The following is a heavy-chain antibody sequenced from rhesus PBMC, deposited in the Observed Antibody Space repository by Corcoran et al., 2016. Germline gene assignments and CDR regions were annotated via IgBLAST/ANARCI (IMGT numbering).Heavy chain of an antibody. CDR3: ARHERIAGTMFRFDV. V-gene: IGHV4S11*01. J-gene: IGHJ5-1*01. CDR1: GGSISSNY. Sequence: QVQLQESGPGLVKPLETLSLTCAVSGGSISSNYWSWIRQAPGKGLEWIGYFYGSGRRTNPNPPLQSRVTLSVDTSKNQLSLKLSSVTAADTAVYYCARHERIAGTMFRFDVWGPGVLVTVSS. D-gene: IGHD1-1-1*01. CDR2: FYGSGRRT.